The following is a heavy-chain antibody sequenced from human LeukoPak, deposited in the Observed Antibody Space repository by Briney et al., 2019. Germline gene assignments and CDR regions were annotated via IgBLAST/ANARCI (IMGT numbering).Heavy chain of an antibody. CDR3: ARSHTAVDTAMVTWIWFDP. CDR2: INPSGGST. V-gene: IGHV1-46*01. J-gene: IGHJ5*02. D-gene: IGHD5-18*01. CDR1: GYTFTSYY. Sequence: ASVKVSCKASGYTFTSYYMHWVRQAPGQGLEWMGIINPSGGSTSYAQKFQGRVTMTRDTSTSTVYMKLSSLRSEDTAVYYCARSHTAVDTAMVTWIWFDPWGQGTLVTVSS.